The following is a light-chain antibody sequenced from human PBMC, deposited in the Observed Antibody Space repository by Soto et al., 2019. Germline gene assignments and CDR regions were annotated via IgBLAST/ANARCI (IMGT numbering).Light chain of an antibody. J-gene: IGKJ1*01. V-gene: IGKV3-20*01. CDR1: QSASSSY. CDR3: QQYSSSPGT. CDR2: GAS. Sequence: EIVLTQSPGTLSLSPGERATLSCRASQSASSSYLAWYQQKPGQAPRLLIYGASSRATGIPDRFSGSGSGPDFTLTISRLEPEDFAVYYCQQYSSSPGTFGQWTKVEIK.